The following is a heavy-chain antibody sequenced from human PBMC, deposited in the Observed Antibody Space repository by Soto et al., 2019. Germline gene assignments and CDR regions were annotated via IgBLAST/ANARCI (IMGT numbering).Heavy chain of an antibody. J-gene: IGHJ6*02. CDR2: IKQDGSEK. CDR3: ARDPTVAGTVPYGMDV. V-gene: IGHV3-7*03. CDR1: GFTFSSYW. Sequence: PGGSLRLSCAASGFTFSSYWMSWVRQAPGKGLEWVANIKQDGSEKYYVDSVKGRFTISRDNAKNSLYLQMNSLRAEDTAVYYYARDPTVAGTVPYGMDVWGQGTTVTVSS. D-gene: IGHD6-19*01.